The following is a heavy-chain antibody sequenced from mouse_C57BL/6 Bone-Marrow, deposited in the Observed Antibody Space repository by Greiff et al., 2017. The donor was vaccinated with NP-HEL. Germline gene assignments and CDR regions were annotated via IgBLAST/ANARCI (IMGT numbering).Heavy chain of an antibody. CDR1: GYAFSSYW. CDR2: IYPGDGDT. D-gene: IGHD2-4*01. Sequence: QVQLQQSGAELVKPGASVKISCKASGYAFSSYWMNWVKQRPGKGLEWIGQIYPGDGDTNYNGKFKGKATLTADKSSSTAYMPLSSLTSEDSAVYVCARGGYDYDSYWYFDGWGTGTTVTVSS. CDR3: ARGGYDYDSYWYFDG. J-gene: IGHJ1*03. V-gene: IGHV1-80*01.